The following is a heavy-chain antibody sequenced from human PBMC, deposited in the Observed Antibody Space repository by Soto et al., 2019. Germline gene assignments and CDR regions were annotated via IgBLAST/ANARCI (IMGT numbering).Heavy chain of an antibody. D-gene: IGHD1-26*01. J-gene: IGHJ6*02. CDR1: GFTFSSYA. CDR2: ISYDGSNK. CDR3: ARGGWGLRSAQGSYGMDV. Sequence: VQLVESGGGVVQPGRSLRLSCAASGFTFSSYAMHWVRQAPGKGLEWVAVISYDGSNKYYADSVKGRFTISRDNSKNTLYLQMNSLRAEDTAVYYCARGGWGLRSAQGSYGMDVWGQGTTVTVSS. V-gene: IGHV3-30-3*01.